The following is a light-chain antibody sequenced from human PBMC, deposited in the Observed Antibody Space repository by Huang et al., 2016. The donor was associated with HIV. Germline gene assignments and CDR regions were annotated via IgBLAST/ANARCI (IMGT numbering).Light chain of an antibody. J-gene: IGKJ1*01. CDR1: QNILYTSNNHNF. CDR2: WAS. V-gene: IGKV4-1*01. CDR3: QQYYRTPWT. Sequence: DIVLTQSPESLAVSLGERATSYCKSSQNILYTSNNHNFLGWYQQKPGQPPKLLIHWASARQPGVPDRFSSGGSVTDFSLTISSLQTEDVAVYYCQQYYRTPWTFGQGTKVEIK.